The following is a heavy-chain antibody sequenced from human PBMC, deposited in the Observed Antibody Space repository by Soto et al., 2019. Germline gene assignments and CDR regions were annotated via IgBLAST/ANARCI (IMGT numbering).Heavy chain of an antibody. D-gene: IGHD3-16*01. CDR2: INEDGSEK. Sequence: EVQLAESGGGLVQPGGSLRLSCAASGFSFSLFWMSWVRQTPGKGLEWVANINEDGSEKFFADSVKGGFTISRDNAKNSLSLQMNSLTADDTAVYYCARTGWPQSSYYFDYWGQGTLVTVSS. CDR3: ARTGWPQSSYYFDY. CDR1: GFSFSLFW. V-gene: IGHV3-7*03. J-gene: IGHJ4*02.